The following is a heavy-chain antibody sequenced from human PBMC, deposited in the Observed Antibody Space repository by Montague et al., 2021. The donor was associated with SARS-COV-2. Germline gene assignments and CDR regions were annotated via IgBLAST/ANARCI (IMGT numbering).Heavy chain of an antibody. J-gene: IGHJ3*02. Sequence: SETLSLTCTVSGGSISSRSYYWGWIRQSPGMGLEWIGSIHYSGSTFYNPSLRSRATISVDTSKIQFSLRVSGVTAEDTTVYFCARHGDSGYEPDGFHIWGQGTRVTVSS. CDR3: ARHGDSGYEPDGFHI. CDR2: IHYSGST. CDR1: GGSISSRSYY. V-gene: IGHV4-39*01. D-gene: IGHD5-12*01.